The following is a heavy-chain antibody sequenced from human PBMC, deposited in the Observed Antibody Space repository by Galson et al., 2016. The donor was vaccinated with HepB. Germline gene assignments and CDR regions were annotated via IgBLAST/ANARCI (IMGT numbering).Heavy chain of an antibody. CDR3: ARRIDPSGEPCFDY. D-gene: IGHD1-26*01. CDR1: GQSLQDSKVG. J-gene: IGHJ4*02. V-gene: IGHV2-5*02. Sequence: PALVKPTQTLTLTCTVSGQSLQDSKVGVGWIRQPPGKAPEWLGIIYWDDDRRYSPSLKNRISIAQDMSKNEVVLTLANVEPGDTGTYYCARRIDPSGEPCFDYWGQGILVTVAS. CDR2: IYWDDDR.